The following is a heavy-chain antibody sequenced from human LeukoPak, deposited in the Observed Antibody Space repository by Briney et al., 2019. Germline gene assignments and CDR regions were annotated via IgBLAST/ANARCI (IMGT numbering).Heavy chain of an antibody. CDR2: INSDGSST. Sequence: PGGTLRLSCAASGFTFSSYWMHWVRQAPGKGLVWVSRINSDGSSTSYADSVKGRFTISRDNAKNTLYLQMDSLRAEDTAVYYCARGGYSSSAVEDWFDPWGQGTLVTVSS. D-gene: IGHD6-13*01. J-gene: IGHJ5*02. CDR3: ARGGYSSSAVEDWFDP. V-gene: IGHV3-74*01. CDR1: GFTFSSYW.